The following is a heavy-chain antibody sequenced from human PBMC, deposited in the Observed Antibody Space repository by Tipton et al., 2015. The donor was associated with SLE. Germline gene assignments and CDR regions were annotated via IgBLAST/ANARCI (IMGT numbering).Heavy chain of an antibody. CDR2: INHSGST. CDR1: GGTFRGYW. V-gene: IGHV4-34*08. J-gene: IGHJ4*02. D-gene: IGHD6-19*01. Sequence: GLVKPSETLYLTCAVYGGTFRGYWWSWIRQSPGKGLEWIGEINHSGSTNYNPSLKSRVTISVDTSKNQFSLKLSSVTAADTAVYYCAGGIAVAGPGYWGQGMLVTVSS. CDR3: AGGIAVAGPGY.